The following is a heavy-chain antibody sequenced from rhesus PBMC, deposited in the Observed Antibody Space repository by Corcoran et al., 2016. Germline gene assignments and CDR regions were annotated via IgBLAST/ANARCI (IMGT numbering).Heavy chain of an antibody. CDR2: IYGRGSST. J-gene: IGHJ4*01. CDR3: AACIAAAGTAAFDY. Sequence: QLQLQESGPGLVKPSETLSVTCAVSGGSISSSYWSWIRQAPGKGLEWLGYIYGRGSSTNDNPSLKSLVTLSVDTSKNQLSLKLSSVTAADTAVYYCAACIAAAGTAAFDYWGQGVLVTVSS. V-gene: IGHV4-169*01. CDR1: GGSISSSY. D-gene: IGHD6-25*01.